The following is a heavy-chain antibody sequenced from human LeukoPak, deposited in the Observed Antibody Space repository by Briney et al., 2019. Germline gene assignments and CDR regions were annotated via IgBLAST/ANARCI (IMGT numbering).Heavy chain of an antibody. V-gene: IGHV3-7*01. CDR3: ARDRRQTLPD. Sequence: PGGSLRLSCAASGFTFSSYWMSWVRQAPGKGLEWVANIKQDGSEKYYMDSVRGRFTISRDNAKDSLYLQMNSPGAEDTAVYYCARDRRQTLPDWGQGTLVTVSS. CDR1: GFTFSSYW. J-gene: IGHJ4*02. CDR2: IKQDGSEK.